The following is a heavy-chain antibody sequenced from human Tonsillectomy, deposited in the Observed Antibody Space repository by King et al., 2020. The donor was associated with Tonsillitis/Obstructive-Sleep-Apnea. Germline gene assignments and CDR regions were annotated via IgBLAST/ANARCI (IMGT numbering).Heavy chain of an antibody. CDR1: GFTFADYD. Sequence: VQLVESGGDLVKPGRSLRLSCSASGFTFADYDISWFRQAPGKGLGWFGFIRSRAYDGTTEYAASVKGRFSMSRDDSKGIAYLQLSGLKTEDTAVYFCTRDPLGSHYDWKWGQGTRVTVSS. J-gene: IGHJ4*02. CDR2: IRSRAYDGTT. V-gene: IGHV3-49*05. CDR3: TRDPLGSHYDWK. D-gene: IGHD1-1*01.